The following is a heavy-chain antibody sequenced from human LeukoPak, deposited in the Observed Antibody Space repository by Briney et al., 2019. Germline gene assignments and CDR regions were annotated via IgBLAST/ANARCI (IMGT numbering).Heavy chain of an antibody. CDR2: MRSSSSYI. Sequence: GGSLRLSCAASGFTFSRHSMNWVRQSPGKGLEWVSSMRSSSSYIYYADSVKGRFTISRDNAGNSLYVKTHTLRAEDRGVFHFARGFDNYCYIIDFWGQGTLVTVSS. CDR3: ARGFDNYCYIIDF. CDR1: GFTFSRHS. J-gene: IGHJ4*02. D-gene: IGHD1-1*01. V-gene: IGHV3-21*01.